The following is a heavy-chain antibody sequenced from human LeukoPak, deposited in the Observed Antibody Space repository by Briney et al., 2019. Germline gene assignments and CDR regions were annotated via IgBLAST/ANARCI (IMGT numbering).Heavy chain of an antibody. CDR2: TRQDGSEK. CDR1: EFKFSNYW. CDR3: ARELAGHYYGSGSSFDY. V-gene: IGHV3-7*01. D-gene: IGHD3-10*01. J-gene: IGHJ4*02. Sequence: PGESLRLSCAASEFKFSNYWMSWVRQAPGKGLEWVANTRQDGSEKYYVDSVKGRFTISRDNAKNSLYLQMNSLRAEDTAVYYCARELAGHYYGSGSSFDYWGQGTLVTVSS.